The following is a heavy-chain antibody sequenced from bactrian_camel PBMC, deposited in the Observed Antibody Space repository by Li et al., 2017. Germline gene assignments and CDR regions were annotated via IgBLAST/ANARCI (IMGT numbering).Heavy chain of an antibody. J-gene: IGHJ4*01. CDR3: TKHVAYSGAHY. Sequence: VQLVESGGGLVQPGGSLRLSCATSGFTFSRNAMSWVRQAPGKAHEWVSVINAGGTTGYADSVKGRFTISRDNAKNTVYLQLNSLKAEDTAMYYCTKHVAYSGAHYWGQGTQVTVS. D-gene: IGHD2*01. CDR2: INAGGTT. V-gene: IGHV3S40*01. CDR1: GFTFSRNA.